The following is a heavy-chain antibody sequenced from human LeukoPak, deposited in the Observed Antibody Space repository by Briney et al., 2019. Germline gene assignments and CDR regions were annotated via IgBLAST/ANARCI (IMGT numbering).Heavy chain of an antibody. CDR1: GFTFSSYE. V-gene: IGHV3-48*03. Sequence: GGSLRLSCAASGFTFSSYEMNWVRQAPGKGLEWVSYISSSGSTLYYADSVKGRFTISRDNAKNSLYLQMNSLRAEDTAVYYCARAGGIEDIWGQGTMVTVSS. CDR3: ARAGGIEDI. CDR2: ISSSGSTL. D-gene: IGHD2-15*01. J-gene: IGHJ3*02.